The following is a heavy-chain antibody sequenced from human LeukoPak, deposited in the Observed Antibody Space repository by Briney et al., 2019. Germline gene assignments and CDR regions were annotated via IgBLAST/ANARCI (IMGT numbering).Heavy chain of an antibody. Sequence: GGSLRLSCAASGFTFSSYEMNWVRQAPGKGLEWVSYISSSGSTIYYADSVKGRFTISRDNAKNSLYLQMNSLRAEDTAVYYCARERAYGDHPNDAFDIWGQGTMVTVSS. V-gene: IGHV3-48*03. CDR3: ARERAYGDHPNDAFDI. J-gene: IGHJ3*02. CDR2: ISSSGSTI. D-gene: IGHD4-17*01. CDR1: GFTFSSYE.